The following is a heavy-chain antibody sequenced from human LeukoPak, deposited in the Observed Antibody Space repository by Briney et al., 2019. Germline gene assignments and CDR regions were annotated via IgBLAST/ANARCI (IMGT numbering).Heavy chain of an antibody. D-gene: IGHD6-19*01. CDR3: ARDGAGSGWYPLDY. J-gene: IGHJ4*02. CDR2: IYYSVSN. V-gene: IGHV4-30-4*08. Sequence: SQTLSLTCTVSGGSISSGDYYWSWVRQPPGKVLEWIGYIYYSVSNYYNPSLKSRVTISVDTCKNQFSLKLSSVTAADTAVYYCARDGAGSGWYPLDYWGQGTLVTVSS. CDR1: GGSISSGDYY.